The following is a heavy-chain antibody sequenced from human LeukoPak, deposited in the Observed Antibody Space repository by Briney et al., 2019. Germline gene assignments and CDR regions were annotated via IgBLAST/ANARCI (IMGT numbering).Heavy chain of an antibody. Sequence: PGGSLRLSCAASGFIFSDYYMSWIRQAPGKGLEWISYISSSGSTIYYADSVKGRFTISRDNAKNSLYLQMNSLRAEDTAVYYCAKDITMIVVISTPFDNWGQGTLVTVAS. D-gene: IGHD3-22*01. CDR2: ISSSGSTI. CDR3: AKDITMIVVISTPFDN. J-gene: IGHJ4*02. CDR1: GFIFSDYY. V-gene: IGHV3-11*01.